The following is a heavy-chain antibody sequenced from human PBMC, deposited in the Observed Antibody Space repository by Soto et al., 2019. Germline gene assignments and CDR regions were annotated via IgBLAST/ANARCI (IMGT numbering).Heavy chain of an antibody. CDR3: ATHPGGGGY. CDR2: IYSGGYT. J-gene: IGHJ4*02. Sequence: EVQLVESGGGLIQPGGSLRLSCAVSGFTVSNNYMSWVRQAPGKGLEGVSVIYSGGYTAYGDSVKGRFTISRDNSKNTLLFQMNTRGAADPAFYFLATHPGGGGYWGQGTLVTVSS. V-gene: IGHV3-53*01. D-gene: IGHD3-10*01. CDR1: GFTVSNNY.